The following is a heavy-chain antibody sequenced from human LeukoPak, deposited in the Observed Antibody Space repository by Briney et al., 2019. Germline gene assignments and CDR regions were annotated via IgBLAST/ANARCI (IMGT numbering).Heavy chain of an antibody. V-gene: IGHV3-21*01. CDR3: ARESAYCGGDCYSSLYYFDY. CDR1: GFTFSSYS. Sequence: PAGSLRLSCAASGFTFSSYSMSWVRQAPGKGLEWVSSISSSSSYIYYADSVKGRFTISRDNAKNSLYLQMNSLRADDTAVYYCARESAYCGGDCYSSLYYFDYWGQGTLVAVSS. CDR2: ISSSSSYI. D-gene: IGHD2-21*02. J-gene: IGHJ4*02.